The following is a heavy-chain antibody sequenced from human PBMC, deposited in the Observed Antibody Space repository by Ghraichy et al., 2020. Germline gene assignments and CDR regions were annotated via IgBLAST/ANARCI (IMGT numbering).Heavy chain of an antibody. D-gene: IGHD3-16*02. V-gene: IGHV3-30*18. CDR2: ISYDGSNK. Sequence: LSLTCAASGFTFSSYDMHWVRQAPGKGLEWVAVISYDGSNKYYADSVKGRFTISRDNSKNTLYLQMNSLRAEDTAVYYCAKVRYYDYIWGSYRPLDYWGQGTLVTVSS. CDR1: GFTFSSYD. CDR3: AKVRYYDYIWGSYRPLDY. J-gene: IGHJ4*02.